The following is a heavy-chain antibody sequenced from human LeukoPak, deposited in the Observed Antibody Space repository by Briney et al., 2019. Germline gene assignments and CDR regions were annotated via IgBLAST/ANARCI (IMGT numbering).Heavy chain of an antibody. J-gene: IGHJ4*02. Sequence: SETLSLTCGVSGDSISSTYWLSWVRPPPGEGLEWMGEIYHSGNTNYNPSPKSRVTISVDTSKNQFSLKLSSVTAADTAVYYCARGGTGHLDYWGQGTLVTVSS. CDR1: GDSISSTYW. D-gene: IGHD7-27*01. CDR2: IYHSGNT. V-gene: IGHV4-4*02. CDR3: ARGGTGHLDY.